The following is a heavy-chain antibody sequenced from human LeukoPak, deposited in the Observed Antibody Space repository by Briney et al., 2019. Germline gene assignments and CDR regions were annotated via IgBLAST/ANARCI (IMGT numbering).Heavy chain of an antibody. J-gene: IGHJ6*02. CDR1: GYTFTGYY. V-gene: IGHV1-2*02. CDR2: INPNSGGT. Sequence: ASVKVSCKAFGYTFTGYYMHLVRQAPGQGLEWMGWINPNSGGTNYAQKFQGRVTMTRDTSISTAYMELSRLRSDDTAVYYCARDPRIAVAGTSYYYYGMDVWGQGTTVTVSS. CDR3: ARDPRIAVAGTSYYYYGMDV. D-gene: IGHD6-19*01.